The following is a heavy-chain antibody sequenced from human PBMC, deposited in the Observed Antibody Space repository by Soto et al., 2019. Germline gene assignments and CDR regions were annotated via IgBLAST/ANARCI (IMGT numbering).Heavy chain of an antibody. V-gene: IGHV3-23*01. J-gene: IGHJ4*02. D-gene: IGHD3-22*01. Sequence: GGSLRLSCAASGFTFSSYAMSWVRQAPGKGLEWVSAISGSGGSTYYADSVKGRFTISRDNSKNKLYLQMNSLGAEDTAVYYCAKVGFSGYYYPVISYYFDYWGQGTLVTVSS. CDR2: ISGSGGST. CDR1: GFTFSSYA. CDR3: AKVGFSGYYYPVISYYFDY.